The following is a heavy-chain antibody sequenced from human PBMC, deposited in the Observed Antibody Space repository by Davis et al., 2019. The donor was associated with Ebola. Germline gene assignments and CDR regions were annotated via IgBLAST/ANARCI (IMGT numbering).Heavy chain of an antibody. CDR2: INQDGSEE. CDR3: VRAQETYHLLTGFYDKLYFDF. CDR1: GFTFSTHW. J-gene: IGHJ4*02. D-gene: IGHD3-9*01. Sequence: GESLKISCAASGFTFSTHWMAWIRQAPGKGLEWVANINQDGSEEYYVDSVKGRFTISRDNAENSLYLQMNSLRAEDTAVYYCVRAQETYHLLTGFYDKLYFDFWGQGVLVTVSS. V-gene: IGHV3-7*01.